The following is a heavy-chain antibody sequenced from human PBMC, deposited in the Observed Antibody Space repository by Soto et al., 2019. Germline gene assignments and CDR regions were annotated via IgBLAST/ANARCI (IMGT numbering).Heavy chain of an antibody. V-gene: IGHV2-5*02. CDR2: LYWDDDE. CDR1: GFSLSTRGVG. CDR3: AHRPRGYSYHFDY. Sequence: QITLKESGPTLVKPTQTLTLTCTFSGFSLSTRGVGVGWIRQPPGKALEWLALLYWDDDEGYSPSLKSRLTISKDTSKNQVVLTVTNMDPIDTATYFCAHRPRGYSYHFDYWGQGTPVTVSS. D-gene: IGHD5-18*01. J-gene: IGHJ4*02.